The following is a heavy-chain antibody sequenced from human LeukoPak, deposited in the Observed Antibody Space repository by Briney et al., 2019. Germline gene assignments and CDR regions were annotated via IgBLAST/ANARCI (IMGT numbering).Heavy chain of an antibody. Sequence: NPSETLSLTCTVSGGSISSSSYYWGWIRQPPGKGLEWIGSIYYSGSTYYNPSLKSRVTISVDTSKNQFSLKLSSVTAADTAVYYCARQPWGYYDSSGFERAGFDYWGQGTLVTVSS. D-gene: IGHD3-22*01. CDR1: GGSISSSSYY. CDR2: IYYSGST. V-gene: IGHV4-39*01. CDR3: ARQPWGYYDSSGFERAGFDY. J-gene: IGHJ4*02.